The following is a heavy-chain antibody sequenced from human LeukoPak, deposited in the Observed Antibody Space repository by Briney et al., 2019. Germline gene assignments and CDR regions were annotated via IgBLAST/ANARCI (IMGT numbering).Heavy chain of an antibody. CDR3: ARGDKQQLVPDAFDI. D-gene: IGHD6-13*01. V-gene: IGHV3-33*01. Sequence: PGGSLRLSSAASGFTFSSYGMHWVRQAPGKGLEWVAVIWYDGSNKYYADSVKGRFTISRDNSKNTLYLQMNSLRAEDTAVYYCARGDKQQLVPDAFDIWGQGTMVTVSS. CDR2: IWYDGSNK. CDR1: GFTFSSYG. J-gene: IGHJ3*02.